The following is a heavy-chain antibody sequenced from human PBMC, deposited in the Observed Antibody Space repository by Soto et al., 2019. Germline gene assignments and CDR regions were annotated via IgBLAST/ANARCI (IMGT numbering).Heavy chain of an antibody. CDR2: INHSGST. CDR3: AREGDFWSGYRFDP. CDR1: GGSFSGYY. Sequence: SETLSLTCALYGGSFSGYYWSWIRQPPGKGLEWIGEINHSGSTNYNPSLKSRVTISVDTSKNQFSLKLSSVTAADTAVYYCAREGDFWSGYRFDPWGQGTLVTLSS. V-gene: IGHV4-34*01. D-gene: IGHD3-3*01. J-gene: IGHJ5*02.